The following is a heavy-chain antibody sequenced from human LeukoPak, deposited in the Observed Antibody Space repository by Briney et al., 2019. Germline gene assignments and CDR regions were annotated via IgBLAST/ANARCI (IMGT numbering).Heavy chain of an antibody. D-gene: IGHD6-13*01. V-gene: IGHV1-2*02. CDR1: GYTFTGYY. J-gene: IGHJ4*02. CDR3: ARGSSSPVPNLDY. CDR2: INPINGGT. Sequence: ASVKVSCKASGYTFTGYYIHWVRQAPGQGLEWVGWINPINGGTSYAQRFQGRVTMTRDTSITTAYMELPTLTSDDTAIFYCARGSSSPVPNLDYWGQGTLVTVSS.